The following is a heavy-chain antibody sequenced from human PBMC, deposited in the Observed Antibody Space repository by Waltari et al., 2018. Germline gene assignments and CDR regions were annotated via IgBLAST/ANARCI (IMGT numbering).Heavy chain of an antibody. J-gene: IGHJ3*02. CDR1: GFSFMKYC. CDR3: ARDSAPYSNYADAIDI. Sequence: EVQLVESGGGLVQPGGSLRGSCVASGFSFMKYCMSGGGQAPGKGLEWVASIRKEGGEEYYVDAVKGRFTVSRNNATNSLHLHMDSLRVEDTAIYYCARDSAPYSNYADAIDIWGQGTMVIVSS. CDR2: IRKEGGEE. V-gene: IGHV3-7*01. D-gene: IGHD4-4*01.